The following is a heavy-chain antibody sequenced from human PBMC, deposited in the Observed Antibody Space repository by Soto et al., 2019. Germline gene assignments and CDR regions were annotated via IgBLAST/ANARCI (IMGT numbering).Heavy chain of an antibody. CDR2: ISSSSSYI. Sequence: PGGSLRLSCAASGFTFSSYSMNWVRQAPGKGLEWVSSISSSSSYIYYADSVKGRFTISRDNAKNSLYLQMNSLRAEDTAVYYCARDPLDHGDSLPSRFYYYGIEVWGQGTTVSVSS. D-gene: IGHD4-17*01. J-gene: IGHJ6*02. V-gene: IGHV3-21*04. CDR1: GFTFSSYS. CDR3: ARDPLDHGDSLPSRFYYYGIEV.